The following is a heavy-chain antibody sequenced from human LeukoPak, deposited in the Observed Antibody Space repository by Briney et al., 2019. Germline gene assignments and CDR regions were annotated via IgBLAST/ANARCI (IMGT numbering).Heavy chain of an antibody. J-gene: IGHJ4*02. Sequence: GGSLRLSCAASGFDFSSYAMTWVRQAPGKGLEWISTISGSGGSTYYTDSVKGRFTISRDNSKNMYLQMNSLRADDTAVYYCAKLTTWLQQHSFDYWGQGALVTVSS. D-gene: IGHD5-24*01. CDR3: AKLTTWLQQHSFDY. CDR2: ISGSGGST. V-gene: IGHV3-23*01. CDR1: GFDFSSYA.